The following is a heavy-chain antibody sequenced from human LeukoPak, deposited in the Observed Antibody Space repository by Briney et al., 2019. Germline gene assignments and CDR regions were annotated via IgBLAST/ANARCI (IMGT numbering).Heavy chain of an antibody. CDR2: IKLDGSEK. CDR3: ARVGDGATLEY. V-gene: IGHV3-7*03. CDR1: GFTFSNSW. Sequence: QAGGSLRLSCAASGFTFSNSWMSWVRQAPGKGLEWLAFIKLDGSEKYYVDSVEGRFTVSRDNAKELLYLQMNILRVEDTAVYYCARVGDGATLEYWGQGTLVTVSS. J-gene: IGHJ4*02. D-gene: IGHD1-26*01.